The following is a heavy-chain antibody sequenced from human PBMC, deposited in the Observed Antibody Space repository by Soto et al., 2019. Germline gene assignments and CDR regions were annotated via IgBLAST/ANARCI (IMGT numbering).Heavy chain of an antibody. Sequence: QVQLQQWGAGLLKPSETLSLTCAVYGGSFSGYYWSWIRQPPGKGLEWIGEINHSGSTNYNPSLKGRVTISVDTSKNQFSLKLSSVTAADTAVYYCARGGKGTLDYWGQGTLVTVSS. CDR2: INHSGST. V-gene: IGHV4-34*01. CDR1: GGSFSGYY. J-gene: IGHJ4*02. CDR3: ARGGKGTLDY. D-gene: IGHD3-10*01.